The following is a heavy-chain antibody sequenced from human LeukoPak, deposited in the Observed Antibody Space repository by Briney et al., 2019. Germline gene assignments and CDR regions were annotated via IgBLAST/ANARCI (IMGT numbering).Heavy chain of an antibody. CDR1: GFTVSSNY. Sequence: GGSLRLSCAASGFTVSSNYMSWVRQAPGKGLEWVSVIYSGGSTYYADSVKGRFTISRDNSKNTLYLQMNSLRAEDTAVYYCARAITMVRGVIIRPDAFDIWGQGTMVTVSS. J-gene: IGHJ3*02. CDR2: IYSGGST. D-gene: IGHD3-10*01. CDR3: ARAITMVRGVIIRPDAFDI. V-gene: IGHV3-53*01.